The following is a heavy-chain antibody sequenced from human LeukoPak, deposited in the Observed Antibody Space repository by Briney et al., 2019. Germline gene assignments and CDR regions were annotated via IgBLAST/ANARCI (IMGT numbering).Heavy chain of an antibody. CDR3: ARGISGSGYYHFDY. D-gene: IGHD3-3*01. CDR2: ISYDGSNK. J-gene: IGHJ4*02. Sequence: GGSPRLSCAASGFTFSSYAIHWVRQAPGKGLEWVAVISYDGSNKYYAGSVKGRFTISRDNSKNTLYLQMNSLRAEDTAVYYCARGISGSGYYHFDYWGQGTLVTVSS. V-gene: IGHV3-30*04. CDR1: GFTFSSYA.